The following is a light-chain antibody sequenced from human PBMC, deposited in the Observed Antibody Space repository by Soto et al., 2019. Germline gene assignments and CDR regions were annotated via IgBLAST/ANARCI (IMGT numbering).Light chain of an antibody. CDR2: WAS. CDR3: QQYGSSQGT. CDR1: QSVLYSSNNKNY. V-gene: IGKV4-1*01. J-gene: IGKJ1*01. Sequence: DIVMTQSPDSLAVSLGERATINCKSSQSVLYSSNNKNYLAWYQQKPGQPPKLLIYWASTRESGVPDRFSGSGSGTDFTLTISSLQAEDFAVYYCQQYGSSQGTFGQGTKVEIK.